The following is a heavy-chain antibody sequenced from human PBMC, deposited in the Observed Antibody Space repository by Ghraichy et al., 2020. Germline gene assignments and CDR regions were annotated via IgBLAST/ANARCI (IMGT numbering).Heavy chain of an antibody. Sequence: GESLNISCAASGFIFGDHFMDWVRQAPGKGLEWVGRSGTSAVGYTPDYDAPVTGRFTISRDDSQNSLYLQMNSLKTEDTAVYYCVREDSGGSRDWGQGTLVTVSS. CDR3: VREDSGGSRD. V-gene: IGHV3-72*01. D-gene: IGHD3-10*01. CDR1: GFIFGDHF. CDR2: SGTSAVGYTP. J-gene: IGHJ4*02.